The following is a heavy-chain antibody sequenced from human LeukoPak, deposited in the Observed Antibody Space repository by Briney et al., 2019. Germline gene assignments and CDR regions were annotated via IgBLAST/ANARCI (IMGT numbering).Heavy chain of an antibody. J-gene: IGHJ4*02. CDR2: ISSSSSYI. D-gene: IGHD4-17*01. CDR3: AREGATVTEYYFDY. CDR1: GFTFSSYS. Sequence: GGSLRLSCAASGFTFSSYSMNWVRQAPGKGLEWVSSISSSSSYIYYADSVKGRFTISRDNAKNSLYLQMNSLRAEDTAVYYCAREGATVTEYYFDYWGQGTLVTVSS. V-gene: IGHV3-21*01.